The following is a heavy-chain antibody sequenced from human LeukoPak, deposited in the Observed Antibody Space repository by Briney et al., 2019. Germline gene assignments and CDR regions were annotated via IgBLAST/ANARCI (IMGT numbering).Heavy chain of an antibody. CDR3: ARGEMATGLFDY. CDR1: GFTFSSYG. J-gene: IGHJ4*02. D-gene: IGHD5-24*01. V-gene: IGHV3-33*01. Sequence: PGRSLRLSCAASGFTFSSYGIHWVRQAPGKGLEWVAVIWYDGSYKYYADSVKGRFTISRDNSKNTLYLQMNSLRAEDTAVYYCARGEMATGLFDYWGQGTLVTVSS. CDR2: IWYDGSYK.